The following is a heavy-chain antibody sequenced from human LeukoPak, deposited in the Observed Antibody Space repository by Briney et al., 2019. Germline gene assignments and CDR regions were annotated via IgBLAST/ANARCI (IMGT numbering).Heavy chain of an antibody. J-gene: IGHJ4*02. CDR2: ISSSSSYI. CDR1: GFTFSNYA. D-gene: IGHD6-6*01. Sequence: GGSLRLSCAVSGFTFSNYAMIWVRQAPGKGLEGVSSISSSSSYIYYADSVKGRFTISRDNAKNSMYLQMNSLRAEDEQLAKPIDYWGQGTLVTVSS. CDR3: IDY. V-gene: IGHV3-21*01.